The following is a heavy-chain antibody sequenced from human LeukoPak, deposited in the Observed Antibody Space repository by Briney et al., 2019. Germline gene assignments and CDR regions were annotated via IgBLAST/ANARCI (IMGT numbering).Heavy chain of an antibody. CDR1: GGSISSGGYS. Sequence: SETLSLTCAVSGGSISSGGYSWSWIRQPPGKGLEWIGYIYHSGSTYYNPSLKSRVTISVDRSKNQFSLKLSSVTAADTAVYYCARGDHYGSGSYYKGRFDYWGQGTLVTVSS. J-gene: IGHJ4*02. CDR3: ARGDHYGSGSYYKGRFDY. CDR2: IYHSGST. D-gene: IGHD3-10*01. V-gene: IGHV4-30-2*01.